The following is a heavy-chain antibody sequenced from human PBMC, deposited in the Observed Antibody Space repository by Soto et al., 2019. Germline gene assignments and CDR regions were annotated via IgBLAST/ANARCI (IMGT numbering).Heavy chain of an antibody. V-gene: IGHV1-69*13. D-gene: IGHD2-15*01. J-gene: IGHJ6*02. CDR2: IIPIFGTA. CDR1: GGTFSSYA. CDR3: ARDSRGCCSGSTYYYYYVMDV. Sequence: SVKVSCKASGGTFSSYAISWVRQAPGQGLEWMGGIIPIFGTANYAQKFQGRVTITADESTSTAYMELCSLRSEDTAGYYLARDSRGCCSGSTYYYYYVMDVWGQGTTVTVSS.